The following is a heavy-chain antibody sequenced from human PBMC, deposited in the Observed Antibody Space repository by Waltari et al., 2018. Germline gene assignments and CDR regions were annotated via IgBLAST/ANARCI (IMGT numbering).Heavy chain of an antibody. V-gene: IGHV1-2*02. J-gene: IGHJ4*02. CDR1: GYPFTSYY. CDR2: INTINGST. D-gene: IGHD1-26*01. Sequence: QVQLVQSGAEVKKPGASVKVSCKTAGYPFTSYYMHWVRQAPGQGLEGRGWINTINGSTNYAQKYQGRVTMTRDTASSTAYMELSRLISNDTAVYYCARTYQSGSYSDYWGQGTPVTVSS. CDR3: ARTYQSGSYSDY.